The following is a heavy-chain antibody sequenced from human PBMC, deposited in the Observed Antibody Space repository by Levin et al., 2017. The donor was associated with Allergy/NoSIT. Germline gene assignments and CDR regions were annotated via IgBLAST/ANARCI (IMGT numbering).Heavy chain of an antibody. J-gene: IGHJ6*03. V-gene: IGHV4-59*01. CDR2: IFYSGST. CDR3: AREAKHSSGWHGGNYYYYYYMDV. Sequence: SQTLSLTCTVSGGSMNTYYWSWIRQSPTKGLEWIGNIFYSGSTNYNPSLKSPVTISVDTSKNQFSLNLSSVTAADTAVYYCAREAKHSSGWHGGNYYYYYYMDVWGKGTTVTVSS. CDR1: GGSMNTYY. D-gene: IGHD6-19*01.